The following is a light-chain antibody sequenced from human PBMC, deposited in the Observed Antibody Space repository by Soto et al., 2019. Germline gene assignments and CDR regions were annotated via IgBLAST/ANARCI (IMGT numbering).Light chain of an antibody. CDR2: DVS. J-gene: IGLJ1*01. CDR3: CSYAGSYTLFV. CDR1: SSDVGGYNY. Sequence: QSVLTQPRSVCGAPGQTVTISCTGTSSDVGGYNYVSWYQQHPGKAPKLMIYDVSKRPSGVPDRFSGSKSGNTASLTISGLQAEDEADYYCCSYAGSYTLFVFGTGTKVTVL. V-gene: IGLV2-11*01.